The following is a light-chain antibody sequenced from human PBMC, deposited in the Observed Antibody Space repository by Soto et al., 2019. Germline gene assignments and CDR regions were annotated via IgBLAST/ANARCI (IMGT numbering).Light chain of an antibody. Sequence: DIVLTQSPGTLSLSPGERATLSCRASQSVSISYLAWYQQKPGQAPRLLIYGASSRATGIPDRFSGSGSGTDFTLTISRLEAEDFAVFYCQQYGSSPPMYTFGQGTKLEIK. CDR2: GAS. V-gene: IGKV3-20*01. CDR3: QQYGSSPPMYT. CDR1: QSVSISY. J-gene: IGKJ2*01.